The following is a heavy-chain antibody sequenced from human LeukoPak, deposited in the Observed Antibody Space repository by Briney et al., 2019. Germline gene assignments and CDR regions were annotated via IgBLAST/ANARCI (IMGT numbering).Heavy chain of an antibody. CDR2: ISSSSSTI. Sequence: GGSLRLSCTASGFTFSTYTMNWVRQAPGKGLEWVSYISSSSSTIYYAVSVKGRFTISRDNANNSLYLQMSSLRAEDTALYYCARAHSSYYRHDAFDIWGQGTMVTVSS. CDR1: GFTFSTYT. D-gene: IGHD3-10*01. J-gene: IGHJ3*02. V-gene: IGHV3-48*01. CDR3: ARAHSSYYRHDAFDI.